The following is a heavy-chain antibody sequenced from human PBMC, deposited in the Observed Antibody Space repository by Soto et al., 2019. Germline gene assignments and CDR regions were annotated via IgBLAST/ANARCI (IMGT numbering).Heavy chain of an antibody. CDR1: GYSFSTYA. J-gene: IGHJ4*02. CDR2: ISGTGGNT. D-gene: IGHD2-2*01. CDR3: AKESMASAYADY. V-gene: IGHV3-23*01. Sequence: EVQLLDSGGGLVQPGGSLRLSCAASGYSFSTYAMSWVRQAPGKGLEWVSAISGTGGNTFYADSVKGRFTISRDNSKNTMYLQMNSLRAEGTAVYYCAKESMASAYADYWGQGTLVTVSS.